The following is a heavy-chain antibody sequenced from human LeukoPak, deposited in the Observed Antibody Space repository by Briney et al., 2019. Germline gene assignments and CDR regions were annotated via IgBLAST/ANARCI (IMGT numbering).Heavy chain of an antibody. CDR1: GFTFSSYS. CDR3: ARDVRTMIVVVSDYYYYGMDV. V-gene: IGHV3-21*01. J-gene: IGHJ6*02. D-gene: IGHD3-22*01. Sequence: GGSLRLSCAASGFTFSSYSMNWVRQAPGKGLEWVSSISSSSSYIYYADSVKGRFTISRDNAKNSLYLQMNSLRAEDTAVYYCARDVRTMIVVVSDYYYYGMDVWGQGTTVTVSS. CDR2: ISSSSSYI.